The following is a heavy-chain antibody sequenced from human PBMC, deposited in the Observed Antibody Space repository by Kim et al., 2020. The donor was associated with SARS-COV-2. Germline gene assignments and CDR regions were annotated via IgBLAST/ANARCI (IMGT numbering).Heavy chain of an antibody. V-gene: IGHV3-23*01. CDR2: TSGSGRDT. CDR1: GFTFGSFA. Sequence: GGSLRLSCAASGFTFGSFAMTWVRQAPGKGLEWVSVTSGSGRDTYYADSVKGRFTISRDNSKNTLYLQMNSLRVEDTAFYYCARLPRSTAMLTDLHDWGQGTLVTVSS. CDR3: ARLPRSTAMLTDLHD. J-gene: IGHJ1*01. D-gene: IGHD5-18*01.